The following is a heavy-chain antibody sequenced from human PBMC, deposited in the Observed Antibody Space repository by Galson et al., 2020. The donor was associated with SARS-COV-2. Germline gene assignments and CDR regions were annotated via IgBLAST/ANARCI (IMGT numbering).Heavy chain of an antibody. V-gene: IGHV3-7*01. D-gene: IGHD6-19*01. J-gene: IGHJ4*02. Sequence: GGSLRLSCEVSGFTFNDFWMSWFRQAPGKGLEWVANIKGDGSETNYADFVKGRFSISRNNAANSLYLQMNSLRVEDSAVYYCSREGWQGGYWGQGTRVTVSS. CDR1: GFTFNDFW. CDR2: IKGDGSET. CDR3: SREGWQGGY.